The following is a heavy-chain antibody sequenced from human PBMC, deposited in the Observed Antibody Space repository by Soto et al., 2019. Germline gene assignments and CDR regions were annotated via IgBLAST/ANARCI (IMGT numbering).Heavy chain of an antibody. CDR1: GFTFSSYG. J-gene: IGHJ6*02. CDR2: IWYDGSNK. CDR3: ARDVEGDYDEWLYYGMDV. V-gene: IGHV3-33*01. D-gene: IGHD4-17*01. Sequence: GGSLRLSCAAAGFTFSSYGMHWVRQAPGKGLEWVAVIWYDGSNKYYADSVKGRFTISRDNSKNTLYLQMNSLRAEDTAVYYCARDVEGDYDEWLYYGMDVWGQGTTVNVSS.